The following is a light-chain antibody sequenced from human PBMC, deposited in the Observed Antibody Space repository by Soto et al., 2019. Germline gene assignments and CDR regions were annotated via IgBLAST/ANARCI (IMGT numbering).Light chain of an antibody. Sequence: EIVMTQSPATLSVSQGERATLSCRASQSVSSNLAWYQQKPGQAPRLLIYGASTRATGIPARFSGSGSGTEFTLTISSLQSEDFAVYYCQQYNNWPPATFGGGTKVDIK. CDR2: GAS. CDR1: QSVSSN. CDR3: QQYNNWPPAT. V-gene: IGKV3-15*01. J-gene: IGKJ4*01.